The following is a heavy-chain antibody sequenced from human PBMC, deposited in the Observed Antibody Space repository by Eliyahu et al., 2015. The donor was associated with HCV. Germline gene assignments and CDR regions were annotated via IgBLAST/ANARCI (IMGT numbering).Heavy chain of an antibody. CDR2: INHSGST. V-gene: IGHV4-34*01. CDR3: ARGGGDYYGIGGYYFFDY. CDR1: GGXLXGNX. D-gene: IGHD3-22*01. J-gene: IGHJ4*02. Sequence: QVQLQQWGAGLLKPSETLSLTCAVYGGXLXGNXWSXIRQPPGKGLXWXGXINHSGSTNYNPSLKSRVTISVDTSKNQFSLKLRSVTAADTAVYYCARGGGDYYGIGGYYFFDYWGQGTLVTVSS.